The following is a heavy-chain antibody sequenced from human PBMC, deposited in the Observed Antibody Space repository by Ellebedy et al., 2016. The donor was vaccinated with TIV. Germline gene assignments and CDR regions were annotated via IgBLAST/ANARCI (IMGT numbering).Heavy chain of an antibody. D-gene: IGHD4-17*01. J-gene: IGHJ5*02. CDR1: GFSFRSYW. CDR3: ARRGSYGDYAVQINSWFDT. V-gene: IGHV3-7*01. CDR2: IYQDGGVQ. Sequence: PGGSLRLSCAASGFSFRSYWMSWVRQAPGKGLEWVANIYQDGGVQYYVDSVKGRFTISRDNADNSLFLQMNSLRVADTAVYYCARRGSYGDYAVQINSWFDTWGRGTLVAVSS.